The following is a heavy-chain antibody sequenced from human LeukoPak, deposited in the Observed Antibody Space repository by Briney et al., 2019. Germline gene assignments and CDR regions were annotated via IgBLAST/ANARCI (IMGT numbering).Heavy chain of an antibody. V-gene: IGHV3-48*01. J-gene: IGHJ4*02. D-gene: IGHD1-7*01. Sequence: PGGSLRLSRAASGLTFGSYSMNWVRQAPGKELEWISYISRNLRPIYYADSVKGRFTISRDNAKNSLYLQMNSLRAEDTAMYYCATGELGGDYWGQGTLVTVSS. CDR2: ISRNLRPI. CDR1: GLTFGSYS. CDR3: ATGELGGDY.